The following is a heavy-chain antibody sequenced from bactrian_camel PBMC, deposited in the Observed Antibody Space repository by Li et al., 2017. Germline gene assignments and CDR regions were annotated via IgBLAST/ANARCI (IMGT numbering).Heavy chain of an antibody. CDR3: AAGGYGGKCLPKRRF. J-gene: IGHJ4*01. V-gene: IGHV3S53*01. Sequence: VQLVESGGSEVQAGGSLRLSCAASGWLTTSSTWCMGWFRQAPGKEREGVAVIDSTSYTVYSDSVKGRFTISRDNAKNIVYLQMNNLKPEDSGDYYCAAGGYGGKCLPKRRFWGQGTQVTVSS. CDR1: GWLTTSST. D-gene: IGHD5*01. CDR2: IDSTSYT.